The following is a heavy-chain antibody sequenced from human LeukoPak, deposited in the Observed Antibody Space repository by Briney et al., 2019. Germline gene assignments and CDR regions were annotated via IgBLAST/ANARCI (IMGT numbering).Heavy chain of an antibody. CDR1: GYTFTGYY. Sequence: GASVKVSCKASGYTFTGYYMHWVRQAPGQGLEWMGRINPNSGGTNYAQKFQGRVTMTRDTSISTAYMELSRLRSDDTAVYYCASPSVVGAIPIFDYWGQGTLVTVSS. CDR3: ASPSVVGAIPIFDY. J-gene: IGHJ4*02. CDR2: INPNSGGT. D-gene: IGHD1-26*01. V-gene: IGHV1-2*06.